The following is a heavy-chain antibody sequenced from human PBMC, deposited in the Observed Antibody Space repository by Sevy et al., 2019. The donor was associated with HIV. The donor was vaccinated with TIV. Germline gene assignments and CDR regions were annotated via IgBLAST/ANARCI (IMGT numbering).Heavy chain of an antibody. D-gene: IGHD3-10*01. CDR3: TTRGSLFQH. V-gene: IGHV3-15*01. CDR2: IKNKVDGGTT. CDR1: GFNFSKVW. J-gene: IGHJ1*01. Sequence: GGSLRLSCEASGFNFSKVWMSWVRQAPGKGLEWVAHIKNKVDGGTTDYAAPVRGRFTISREDSKNSLFLQMNSLKIEDTALYYCTTRGSLFQHRGQGTLVTVSS.